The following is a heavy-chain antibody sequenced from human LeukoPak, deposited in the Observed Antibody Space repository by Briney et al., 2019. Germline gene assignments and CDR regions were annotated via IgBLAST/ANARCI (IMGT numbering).Heavy chain of an antibody. J-gene: IGHJ4*02. V-gene: IGHV3-21*01. Sequence: GGSLRLSCAASGFTFSSYSMNWVRQAPGKGLEWVSSISSTSSYIYYPDSVKGRFTISRDNSRNSLYLQMNSLRAEDTAVYYCARASCGWAGDLYYFDHWGQGTLVTVSS. D-gene: IGHD6-19*01. CDR3: ARASCGWAGDLYYFDH. CDR1: GFTFSSYS. CDR2: ISSTSSYI.